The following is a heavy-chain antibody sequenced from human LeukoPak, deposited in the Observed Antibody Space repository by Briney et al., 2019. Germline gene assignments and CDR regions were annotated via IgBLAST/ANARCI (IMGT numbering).Heavy chain of an antibody. V-gene: IGHV3-21*01. J-gene: IGHJ6*03. CDR3: ARKGMLLGDLGSGSYSRTKVWDYYYYMDV. D-gene: IGHD3-10*01. Sequence: AGGSLRPSCAASGFTFNRYNMNWVRRAPGKGLEWVSSISTSSSYIYYADSVRGRFTISRDNAKNSLYLQMNSLRAEDTAVYYCARKGMLLGDLGSGSYSRTKVWDYYYYMDVWGKGTTVTVSS. CDR1: GFTFNRYN. CDR2: ISTSSSYI.